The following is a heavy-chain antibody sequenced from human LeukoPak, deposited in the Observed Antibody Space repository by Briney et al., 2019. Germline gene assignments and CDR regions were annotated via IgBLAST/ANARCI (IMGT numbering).Heavy chain of an antibody. D-gene: IGHD5-12*01. CDR2: ITSSSGNI. V-gene: IGHV3-21*01. CDR1: RFSFTYST. CDR3: VRIPDDAGFPNGFAP. J-gene: IGHJ5*02. Sequence: KTGGSLSLSCAASRFSFTYSTMNWVRLAPGKGLEWVSSITSSSGNIYYSDSVRGRFTVSRDNAKNSLYLQMNSLIAEDSAVYYYVRIPDDAGFPNGFAPWGQGTVVSVSS.